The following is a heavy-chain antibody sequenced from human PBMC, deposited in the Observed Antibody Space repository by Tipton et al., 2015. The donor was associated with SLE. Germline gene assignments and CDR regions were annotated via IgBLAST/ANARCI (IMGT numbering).Heavy chain of an antibody. CDR1: GGSISSSNW. V-gene: IGHV4-4*02. Sequence: SLRLSCAVSGGSISSSNWWSWVRQPPGKGLEWIGEIYHSGSTNYNPSLKSRVTISVDKSKNQFSLKLSSVTAADTAVYYCARESLVDATSTVIDSWGQGPLVTVSS. D-gene: IGHD2-15*01. CDR3: ARESLVDATSTVIDS. CDR2: IYHSGST. J-gene: IGHJ4*02.